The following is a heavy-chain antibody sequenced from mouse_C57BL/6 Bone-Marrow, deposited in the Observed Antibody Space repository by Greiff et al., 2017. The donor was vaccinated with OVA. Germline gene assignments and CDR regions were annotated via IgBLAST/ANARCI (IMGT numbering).Heavy chain of an antibody. D-gene: IGHD2-4*01. Sequence: EVQLVESGGGLVKPGGSLKLSCAASGFTFSDYGMHWVRQAPEKGLEWVAYISSGSSTIYYADTVKGRFTISRDNAKNTLFLQMTSLRSEDTAMYYCARRYYDYEFAYWGQGTLVTVSA. CDR2: ISSGSSTI. CDR3: ARRYYDYEFAY. CDR1: GFTFSDYG. V-gene: IGHV5-17*01. J-gene: IGHJ3*01.